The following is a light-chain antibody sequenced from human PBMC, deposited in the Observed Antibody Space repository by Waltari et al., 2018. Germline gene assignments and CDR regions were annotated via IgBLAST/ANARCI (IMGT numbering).Light chain of an antibody. CDR2: DAT. CDR1: QDLGNF. CDR3: QQYDYRPPT. J-gene: IGKJ4*01. Sequence: DIQMTQSPSSLSASVGDRVTLICQASQDLGNFVNWYQQKPGEAPRLLINDATRLEPGVPSRFSGSASGAEFTLTISSLQPEDVATYYCQQYDYRPPTLGGGTKVEI. V-gene: IGKV1-33*01.